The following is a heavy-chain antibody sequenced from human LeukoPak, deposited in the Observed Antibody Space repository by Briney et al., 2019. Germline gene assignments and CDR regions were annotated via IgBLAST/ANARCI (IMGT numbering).Heavy chain of an antibody. V-gene: IGHV4-4*09. J-gene: IGHJ4*02. CDR3: ARRGYYGSNHFDY. CDR1: GGSISSYY. Sequence: SETLSLTCSVSGGSISSYYWNWIRQSPGKELKWIGNIYTSGSTNYNPSLKSRVTIALDTSKNQSSLKLNSVTAADTAVYYCARRGYYGSNHFDYWGQGTLVTVSS. D-gene: IGHD4-17*01. CDR2: IYTSGST.